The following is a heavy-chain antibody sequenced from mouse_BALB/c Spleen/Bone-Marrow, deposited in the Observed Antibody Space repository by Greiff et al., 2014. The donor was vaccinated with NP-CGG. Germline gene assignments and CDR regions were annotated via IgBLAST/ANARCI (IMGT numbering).Heavy chain of an antibody. Sequence: EVQLQQSGPELVEPGASVKISCKASGYTFTDYNMHWVKQSHGKSLEWIVYIYPHNGGNDYNQKFKNKATLTVDSSSSTAYMELRSLTSEDSAVYYCARSRGTTATTYYFDYWGQGTTLTVSS. V-gene: IGHV1S29*02. CDR2: IYPHNGGN. J-gene: IGHJ2*01. CDR1: GYTFTDYN. D-gene: IGHD1-2*01. CDR3: ARSRGTTATTYYFDY.